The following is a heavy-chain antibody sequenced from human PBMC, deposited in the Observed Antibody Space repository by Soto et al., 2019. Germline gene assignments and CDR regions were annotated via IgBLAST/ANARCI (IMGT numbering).Heavy chain of an antibody. CDR2: MNPNSGNT. CDR1: GYTFTSYD. D-gene: IGHD1-1*01. CDR3: ALQTLPNWFDP. V-gene: IGHV1-8*01. Sequence: ASVKVSCKASGYTFTSYDINWVRQATGQGLEWMGWMNPNSGNTGYAQKFQGRVTMTRNTSISTAYMELSSLSSEDTAVHYCALQTLPNWFDPWGQGTLVTVSS. J-gene: IGHJ5*02.